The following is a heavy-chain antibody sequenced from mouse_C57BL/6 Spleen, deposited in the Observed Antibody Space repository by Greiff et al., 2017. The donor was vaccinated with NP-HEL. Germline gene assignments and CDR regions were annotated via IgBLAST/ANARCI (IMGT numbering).Heavy chain of an antibody. Sequence: VQLVESGAELARPGASVKMSCKASGYTFTSYTMHWVKQRPGQGLEWIGYINPSSGYTKYNQKFKDKATLTADKSSSTAYMQLSSLTSEDSAVYYCARTLITTVVGDYAMDYWGQGTSVTVSS. J-gene: IGHJ4*01. CDR1: GYTFTSYT. V-gene: IGHV1-4*01. CDR3: ARTLITTVVGDYAMDY. D-gene: IGHD1-1*01. CDR2: INPSSGYT.